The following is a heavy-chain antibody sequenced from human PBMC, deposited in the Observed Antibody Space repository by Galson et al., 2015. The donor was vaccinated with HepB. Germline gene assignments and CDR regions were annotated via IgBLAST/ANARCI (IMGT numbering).Heavy chain of an antibody. CDR1: GDSVSSNSAA. Sequence: CAISGDSVSSNSAAWNWIRQSPSRGLEWLGRTYYRSKWYNDYAVSVKSRITINPDTSKNQFSLQLNSVTPEDTAVYYCARGNIVVVPAAISYYYYYGMDVWGQGTTVTVSS. J-gene: IGHJ6*02. CDR2: TYYRSKWYN. V-gene: IGHV6-1*01. D-gene: IGHD2-2*01. CDR3: ARGNIVVVPAAISYYYYYGMDV.